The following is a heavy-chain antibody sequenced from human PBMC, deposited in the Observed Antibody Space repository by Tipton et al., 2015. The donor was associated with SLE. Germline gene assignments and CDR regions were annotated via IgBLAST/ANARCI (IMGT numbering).Heavy chain of an antibody. Sequence: QVQLVQSGAEVNKPGASVKVSCKASGYTFTSYYMHWVRQAPGQGLEWMGIINPSGGSTSYAQKFQGRVTMTRDTSTSTVYMELSSLRSEDTAVYYCARVEITMVRGVTHNWFDPWGQGTLVTVSS. CDR1: GYTFTSYY. D-gene: IGHD3-10*01. J-gene: IGHJ5*02. V-gene: IGHV1-46*01. CDR2: INPSGGST. CDR3: ARVEITMVRGVTHNWFDP.